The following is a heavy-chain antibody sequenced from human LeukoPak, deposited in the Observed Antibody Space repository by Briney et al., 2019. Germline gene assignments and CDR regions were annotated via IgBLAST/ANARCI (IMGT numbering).Heavy chain of an antibody. Sequence: APVKVSCKASGYTFTSYYMHWVRQAPGQGLEWMGIINPSGGSTSYAQKFQGRVTMTRDTSTSTVYMELSSLRSEGTAVYYCARDGGRPQKMAAFDYWGQGTLVTVSS. D-gene: IGHD5-24*01. J-gene: IGHJ4*02. CDR2: INPSGGST. CDR3: ARDGGRPQKMAAFDY. CDR1: GYTFTSYY. V-gene: IGHV1-46*01.